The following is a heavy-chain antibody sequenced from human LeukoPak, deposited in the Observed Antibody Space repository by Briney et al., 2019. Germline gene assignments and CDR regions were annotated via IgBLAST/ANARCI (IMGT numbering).Heavy chain of an antibody. Sequence: GASVKVSCKASGYTFTSYGIIWVRQAPGQGLEWMGWISAYNGNTNYAQKLQGRVTMTTDTSTSTAYMELRSLRSDDTAVYYCAREVLRFLEWLPQGDDAFDIWGQGTMVTVSS. CDR2: ISAYNGNT. V-gene: IGHV1-18*01. CDR1: GYTFTSYG. D-gene: IGHD3-3*01. J-gene: IGHJ3*02. CDR3: AREVLRFLEWLPQGDDAFDI.